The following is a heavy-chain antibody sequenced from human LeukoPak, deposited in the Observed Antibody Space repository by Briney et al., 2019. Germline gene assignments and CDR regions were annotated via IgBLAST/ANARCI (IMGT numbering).Heavy chain of an antibody. J-gene: IGHJ4*02. CDR2: ISANDGNT. Sequence: ASVKVSCKASGYTFTSYGISWVRQAPGQGLEWMGWISANDGNTDYPQKLQGRVTMTTDTSTSTAYMELRSLRSDDTAVYYCARESHVTREDYWGQGTLVTVSS. CDR3: ARESHVTREDY. D-gene: IGHD3-10*01. CDR1: GYTFTSYG. V-gene: IGHV1-18*01.